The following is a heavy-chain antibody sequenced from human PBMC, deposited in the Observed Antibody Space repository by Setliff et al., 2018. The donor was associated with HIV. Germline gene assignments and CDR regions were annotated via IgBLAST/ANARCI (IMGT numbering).Heavy chain of an antibody. J-gene: IGHJ5*02. V-gene: IGHV4-59*01. CDR1: GGSISSYY. Sequence: SETLSLTCTVSGGSISSYYWTWIRQPPGKGLEWIGYIYYSGSTNYNPSLKSRVTISVDTSKNQFSLKLSSVTAADTAVNYCAREGLAVAGLNWFDPWGQGTLVTVSS. D-gene: IGHD6-19*01. CDR3: AREGLAVAGLNWFDP. CDR2: IYYSGST.